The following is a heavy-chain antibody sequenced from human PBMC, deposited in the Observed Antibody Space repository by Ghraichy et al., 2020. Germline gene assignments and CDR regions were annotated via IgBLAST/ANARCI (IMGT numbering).Heavy chain of an antibody. CDR3: ARASGVVRLFYYDGLDV. V-gene: IGHV3-48*02. D-gene: IGHD4-23*01. Sequence: GGSLRLSCVGSGFTFGSYSLNWVRQSPGKGLEWVAHISSSSRTRYYADSVKGRFTVSRDNAQNSLYLQMSGLRDEDTAVYYCARASGVVRLFYYDGLDVWGRGTTVTVSS. CDR2: ISSSSRTR. CDR1: GFTFGSYS. J-gene: IGHJ6*02.